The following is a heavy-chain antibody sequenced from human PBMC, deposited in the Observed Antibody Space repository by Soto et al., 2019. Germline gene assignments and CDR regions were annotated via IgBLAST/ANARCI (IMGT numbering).Heavy chain of an antibody. CDR2: IYYSGST. CDR1: GGSISSYY. V-gene: IGHV4-59*01. Sequence: SETLSLTCTVSGGSISSYYWSWIRQPPGKGLEWIGYIYYSGSTNYNPSLKSRVTISVDTSKNQFSLKLSSVTAADTAVYYCARVPMVRGKDGSYYYGMDVWGKGTTVTVSS. D-gene: IGHD3-10*01. CDR3: ARVPMVRGKDGSYYYGMDV. J-gene: IGHJ6*04.